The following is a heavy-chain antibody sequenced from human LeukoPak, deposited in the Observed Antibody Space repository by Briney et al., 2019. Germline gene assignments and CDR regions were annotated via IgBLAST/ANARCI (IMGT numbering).Heavy chain of an antibody. Sequence: SETLSLTCTVSGGSTRSTSYYWAWIRQPPGKGLEWIGTIYHSGGTYYNPSLKSRVTISLATSKNQFSLALSSVPAADTTVYYCARHGGFNTPVDYWGQGTLVAVSS. CDR1: GGSTRSTSYY. CDR2: IYHSGGT. D-gene: IGHD2-15*01. V-gene: IGHV4-39*01. J-gene: IGHJ4*02. CDR3: ARHGGFNTPVDY.